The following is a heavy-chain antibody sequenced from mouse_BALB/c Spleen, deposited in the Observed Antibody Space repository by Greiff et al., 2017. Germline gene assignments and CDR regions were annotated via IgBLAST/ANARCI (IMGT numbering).Heavy chain of an antibody. J-gene: IGHJ4*01. CDR1: GFDFSRYW. D-gene: IGHD1-2*01. Sequence: EVKLQESGGGLVQPGGSLKLSCAASGFDFSRYWMSWVRQAPGKGLEWIGEINPDSSTINYTPSLKDKFIISRDNAKNTLYLQMSKVRSEDTALYYCARHYYGYGYAMDYWGQGTSVTVSS. CDR2: INPDSSTI. V-gene: IGHV4-1*02. CDR3: ARHYYGYGYAMDY.